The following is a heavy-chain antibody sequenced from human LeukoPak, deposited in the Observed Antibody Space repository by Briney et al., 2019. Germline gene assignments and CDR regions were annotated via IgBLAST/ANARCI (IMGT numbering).Heavy chain of an antibody. CDR3: ARRGGSYFDY. CDR1: GVTFSSFW. CDR2: IKQDGSEK. Sequence: GGSLRLSCAASGVTFSSFWMSWVRQAPGKGLEWVANIKQDGSEKYCVDSVKGRSTISRDNAKNSLYLQMNSLRAEDTAVYFCARRGGSYFDYWGQGTLVTVSS. J-gene: IGHJ4*02. V-gene: IGHV3-7*01. D-gene: IGHD1-26*01.